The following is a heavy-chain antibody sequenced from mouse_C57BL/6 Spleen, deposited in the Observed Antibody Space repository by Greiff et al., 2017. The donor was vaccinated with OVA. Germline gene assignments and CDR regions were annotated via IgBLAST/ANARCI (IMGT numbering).Heavy chain of an antibody. Sequence: QVQLQQPGAELVKPGASVKLSCKASGYTFTSYWMHWVKQRPGQGLEWIGMIHPNSGSTNYNEKFKSKATLTVDKSSSTAYMQLSSLTSEDSAVYYCASYYYGSSYSWFAYWGQGTLVTVSA. J-gene: IGHJ3*01. CDR2: IHPNSGST. V-gene: IGHV1-64*01. D-gene: IGHD1-1*01. CDR1: GYTFTSYW. CDR3: ASYYYGSSYSWFAY.